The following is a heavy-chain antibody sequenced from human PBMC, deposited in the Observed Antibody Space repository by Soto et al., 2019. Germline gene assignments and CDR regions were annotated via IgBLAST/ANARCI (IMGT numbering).Heavy chain of an antibody. CDR3: VRAGQWLAQNWFDP. CDR1: GFTFSSYS. D-gene: IGHD6-19*01. CDR2: ISSSSSTI. J-gene: IGHJ5*02. Sequence: GWSLRLSCAASGFTFSSYSMNLVRQAPGKGLEWVSYISSSSSTIYYADSVKGRFTISRDNAKNSLYLQMNSLRDEDTAVYYCVRAGQWLAQNWFDPWGKGTLVTVSS. V-gene: IGHV3-48*02.